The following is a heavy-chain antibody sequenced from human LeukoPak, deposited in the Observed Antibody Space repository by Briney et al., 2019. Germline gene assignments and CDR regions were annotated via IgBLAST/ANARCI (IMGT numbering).Heavy chain of an antibody. Sequence: GGSLRLSCAASAFSLNAHNMNWVRQAPGKGLEWVSSISYTGTYIYYADSVKGRFTISRDNAKNSLYLQMNSLRAEDTAVYYCARDLSALDIAAAGYNWFDPWGQGTLVTVSS. CDR2: ISYTGTYI. V-gene: IGHV3-21*01. J-gene: IGHJ5*02. CDR1: AFSLNAHN. CDR3: ARDLSALDIAAAGYNWFDP. D-gene: IGHD6-13*01.